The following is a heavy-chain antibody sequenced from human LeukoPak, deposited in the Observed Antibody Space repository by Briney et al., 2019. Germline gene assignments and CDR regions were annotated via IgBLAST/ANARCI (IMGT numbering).Heavy chain of an antibody. CDR1: GGSTSSGNYY. V-gene: IGHV4-39*01. J-gene: IGHJ4*02. CDR2: IYYSGST. D-gene: IGHD6-13*01. CDR3: ARGSSIAAAGTSYFDY. Sequence: SETLSLTCTVSGGSTSSGNYYWGWIRQPPGKGLEWIGTIYYSGSTYYNPSLKSRVTISVDTSKNQFSLKLSSVTAADTAVYYCARGSSIAAAGTSYFDYWGQGTLVTVSS.